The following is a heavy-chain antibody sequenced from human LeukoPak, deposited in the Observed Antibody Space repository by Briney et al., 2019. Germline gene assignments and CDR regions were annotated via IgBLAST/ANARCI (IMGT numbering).Heavy chain of an antibody. CDR1: EFTFNSYG. Sequence: GGSLRLSCAASEFTFNSYGMSWVRQAPGKGLEWVSAISGSGGTTYYADSVKGRFTISRDNSNNTLYLQMNSLSAEDTAVYYCAKASRRHPGTSSCYPLDYSGHGTLVTVSS. D-gene: IGHD2-2*01. V-gene: IGHV3-23*01. CDR3: AKASRRHPGTSSCYPLDY. J-gene: IGHJ4*01. CDR2: ISGSGGTT.